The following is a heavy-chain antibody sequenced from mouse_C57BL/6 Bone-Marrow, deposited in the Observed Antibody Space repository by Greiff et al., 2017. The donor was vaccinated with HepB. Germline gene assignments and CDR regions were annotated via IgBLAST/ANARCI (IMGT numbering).Heavy chain of an antibody. D-gene: IGHD2-4*01. CDR3: ARYDYDIYSMDY. CDR1: GFTFSSYG. V-gene: IGHV5-6*01. Sequence: EVQLQESGGDLVKPGGSLKLSCAASGFTFSSYGMSWVRQTPDKRLEWVATISSGGSYTYYPDSVKGRFTISRDNAKNTLYLQMSSLKSEDTAMYYCARYDYDIYSMDYWGQGTSVTVSS. J-gene: IGHJ4*01. CDR2: ISSGGSYT.